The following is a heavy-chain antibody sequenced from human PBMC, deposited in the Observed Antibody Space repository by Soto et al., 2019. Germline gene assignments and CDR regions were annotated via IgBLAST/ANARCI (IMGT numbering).Heavy chain of an antibody. D-gene: IGHD1-20*01. CDR2: VDYSGTA. V-gene: IGHV4-39*01. Sequence: SSETLSLTCTVSSGSISVTNVFWGLVRQPPGKGLEWIRNVDYSGTAYFSPSLATRVTFHVDTSKNQFSLTLYSVTAADTPVYYCERITGRHLDYWGQGTPVTVSS. CDR3: ERITGRHLDY. CDR1: SGSISVTNVF. J-gene: IGHJ4*02.